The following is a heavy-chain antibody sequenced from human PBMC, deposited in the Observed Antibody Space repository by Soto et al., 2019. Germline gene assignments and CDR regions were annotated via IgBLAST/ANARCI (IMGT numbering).Heavy chain of an antibody. CDR1: GYTFTSYG. J-gene: IGHJ5*02. Sequence: GASSEVSCKASGYTFTSYGISWVRQAPGQGLEWMGWISAYNGNTNYAQKLQGRVTMTTDTSTSTAYMELRSLRSDDTAVYYCARDLVVVAQRYNWFDPWGQGTLVTVSS. V-gene: IGHV1-18*01. CDR2: ISAYNGNT. D-gene: IGHD2-15*01. CDR3: ARDLVVVAQRYNWFDP.